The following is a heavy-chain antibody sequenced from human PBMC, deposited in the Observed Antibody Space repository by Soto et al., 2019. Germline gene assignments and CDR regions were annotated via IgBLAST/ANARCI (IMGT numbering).Heavy chain of an antibody. Sequence: EVQLVESGGGLVQPGGSLRLSCAASGFTFSDHYMDWVRQAPGKGLGWVGRSKNKADSYTTEYAASVKGRFTISRDGSKNSLCLQMNSLKTEDTAVYYCTVWGSGNDFGAAWGQGILVTVSS. V-gene: IGHV3-72*01. CDR1: GFTFSDHY. D-gene: IGHD3-10*01. J-gene: IGHJ4*02. CDR3: TVWGSGNDFGAA. CDR2: SKNKADSYTT.